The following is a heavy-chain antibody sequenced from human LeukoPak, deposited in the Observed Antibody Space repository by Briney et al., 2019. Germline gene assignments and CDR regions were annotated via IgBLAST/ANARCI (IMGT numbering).Heavy chain of an antibody. Sequence: GGSLRLSCAASGFTVGSGRRMSWVRQAPGEGLEWVSSISSSSSYIYYADSVKGRFTISRDNAKNSLYLQMNSLRAEDTAVYYCARDLGSGSSYYFDYWGQGTLVTVSS. CDR1: GFTVGSGR. V-gene: IGHV3-21*01. CDR3: ARDLGSGSSYYFDY. D-gene: IGHD3-10*01. CDR2: ISSSSSYI. J-gene: IGHJ4*02.